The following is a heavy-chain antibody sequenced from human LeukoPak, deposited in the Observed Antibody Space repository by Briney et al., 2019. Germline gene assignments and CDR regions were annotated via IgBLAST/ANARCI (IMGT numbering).Heavy chain of an antibody. CDR3: ARRDGITMVRGVIITNWFGP. V-gene: IGHV4-34*01. Sequence: PSETLSLTCAVYGGSFSGYYWSWIRQPPGKGLEWIGEINHSGSTNYNPSLKSRVTISVDTSENQFSLKLSSVTAADTAVYYCARRDGITMVRGVIITNWFGPWGQGTLVTVSS. CDR2: INHSGST. D-gene: IGHD3-10*01. CDR1: GGSFSGYY. J-gene: IGHJ5*02.